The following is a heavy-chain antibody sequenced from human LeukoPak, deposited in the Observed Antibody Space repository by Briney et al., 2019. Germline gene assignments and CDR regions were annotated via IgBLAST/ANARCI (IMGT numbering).Heavy chain of an antibody. Sequence: PGGSLRLSCAASGFTVSSNYMTWVRQAPGKGLEWVANINQDGSKEYYVDSVKGRFTISRDNAENSLYLQMNSLRAEDTAVYYCASDPPWASDPLDIWGQGTMVTVSS. D-gene: IGHD7-27*01. CDR3: ASDPPWASDPLDI. CDR1: GFTVSSNY. J-gene: IGHJ3*02. V-gene: IGHV3-7*01. CDR2: INQDGSKE.